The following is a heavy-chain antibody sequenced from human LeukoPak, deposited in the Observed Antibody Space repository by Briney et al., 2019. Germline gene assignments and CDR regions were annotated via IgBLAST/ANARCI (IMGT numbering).Heavy chain of an antibody. CDR3: AHTPSQYSSGWSESNWFDP. D-gene: IGHD6-19*01. CDR1: GFSLSTTGVG. Sequence: ESGPTLVKPTPTLTLTCTFSGFSLSTTGVGVGWIRQPPGKALEWLALIYWDDDKRYSPSLKSRLTITKDTSKNQVVLTMTNMDPVDTATYHCAHTPSQYSSGWSESNWFDPWGQGALVTVSS. CDR2: IYWDDDK. V-gene: IGHV2-5*02. J-gene: IGHJ5*02.